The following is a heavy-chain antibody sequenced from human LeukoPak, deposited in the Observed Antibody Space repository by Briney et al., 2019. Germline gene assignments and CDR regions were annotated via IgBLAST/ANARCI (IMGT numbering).Heavy chain of an antibody. CDR3: AKLSIYYDSSGYYAFDI. Sequence: PGGSLRLSCAASGFTFSSYAMSWVRQAPGKGLEWVSAISGSGGSTYYADSVKGRFTISRDNSKNTLYLQMNSLRAEDTAVYYCAKLSIYYDSSGYYAFDIWGQGTMVTVSS. CDR1: GFTFSSYA. V-gene: IGHV3-23*01. D-gene: IGHD3-22*01. CDR2: ISGSGGST. J-gene: IGHJ3*02.